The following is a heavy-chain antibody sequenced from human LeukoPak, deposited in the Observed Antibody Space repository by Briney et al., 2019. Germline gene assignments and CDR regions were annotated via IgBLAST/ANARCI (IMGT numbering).Heavy chain of an antibody. Sequence: PGGSLRLSCAASGFTFNNVAMHWVHQAPGKGLEWVAVISYDESTKYYAESVRGRFTISRDNSQNTLYLEMNSLRGEDTAVYFCAKAMRSGTFWGRLDYWGQGTLVTVSS. CDR2: ISYDESTK. V-gene: IGHV3-30*18. J-gene: IGHJ4*02. CDR1: GFTFNNVA. D-gene: IGHD1-26*01. CDR3: AKAMRSGTFWGRLDY.